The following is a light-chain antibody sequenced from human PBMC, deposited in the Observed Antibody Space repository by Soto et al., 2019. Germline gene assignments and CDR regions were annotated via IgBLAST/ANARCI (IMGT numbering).Light chain of an antibody. CDR3: QQYGSSPIT. J-gene: IGKJ5*01. Sequence: EIVLTQSPATLSVSPGERVTLSCRASQSVDISLAWYQQKPGQAPRLLIYGASTRATGMPGTFSGRGSGTEFTLTISSLRPEDFAVYYCQQYGSSPITFGQGTRLEIK. V-gene: IGKV3-15*01. CDR1: QSVDIS. CDR2: GAS.